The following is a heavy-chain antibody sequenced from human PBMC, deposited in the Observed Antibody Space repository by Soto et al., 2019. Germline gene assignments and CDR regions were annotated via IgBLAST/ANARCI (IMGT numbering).Heavy chain of an antibody. J-gene: IGHJ6*02. CDR1: GFSLSTSGVG. D-gene: IGHD6-13*01. CDR2: IYWDDDK. CDR3: SYNSRKNHYYNYGVDV. Sequence: ESGPTLVNPTQTLTLTCTFSGFSLSTSGVGVGWIRQPPGQALEWLALIYWDDDKRYSPSLKSRLTITKDASKNQVVHTMTDMDPVDTATYYCSYNSRKNHYYNYGVDVWGQGTTVTVSS. V-gene: IGHV2-5*02.